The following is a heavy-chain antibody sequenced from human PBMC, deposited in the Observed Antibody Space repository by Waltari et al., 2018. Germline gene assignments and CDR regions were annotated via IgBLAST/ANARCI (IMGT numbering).Heavy chain of an antibody. Sequence: QVQLLQSGAEVKKPGASVKVSCTASGYTFTDYYMHWVRQAPGPGLGWMGRNKPNRCGANDAQKCQGRVTMTRDTSIRTAYMELSRLRSDDTAVYYCARGDGDYGYFDLWGRGTLVTGSS. CDR2: NKPNRCGA. V-gene: IGHV1-2*06. J-gene: IGHJ2*01. D-gene: IGHD4-17*01. CDR3: ARGDGDYGYFDL. CDR1: GYTFTDYY.